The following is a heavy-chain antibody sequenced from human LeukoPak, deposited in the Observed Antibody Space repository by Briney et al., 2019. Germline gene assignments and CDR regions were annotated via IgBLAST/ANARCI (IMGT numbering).Heavy chain of an antibody. CDR2: ISSSSSYI. J-gene: IGHJ5*02. V-gene: IGHV3-21*06. CDR1: GFTFSSYS. Sequence: GGSLRLSCAASGFTFSSYSMNWVRQAPGKGLEWVSSISSSSSYIYYADSVKGRFTISRDNAKNTLYLQMNSLRVEDTAVYYCTKSDWFDPWGQGTLVTVSS. D-gene: IGHD3-3*01. CDR3: TKSDWFDP.